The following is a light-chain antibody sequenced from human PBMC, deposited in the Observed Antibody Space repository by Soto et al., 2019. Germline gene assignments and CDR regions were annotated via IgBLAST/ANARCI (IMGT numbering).Light chain of an antibody. Sequence: EIVLTQSPGTLSLSPGDRATLSCRASQSVSSNYLAWYQQKPGQAPRLLILGASSRATGIPDRFSGSGSGTDFTLTISRLEPEDFAVYYCQRYGTSLPLTFGGGTKVEIK. CDR1: QSVSSNY. CDR3: QRYGTSLPLT. J-gene: IGKJ4*01. CDR2: GAS. V-gene: IGKV3-20*01.